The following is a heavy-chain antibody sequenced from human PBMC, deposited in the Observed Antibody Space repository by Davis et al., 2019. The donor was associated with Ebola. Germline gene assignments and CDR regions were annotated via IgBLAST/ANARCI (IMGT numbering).Heavy chain of an antibody. V-gene: IGHV3-11*01. Sequence: PGGSLRLSCAASGFTFSDYYMSWIRQAPGKGLEWVSYISSSGSTIYYADSVKGRFTISRDNAKNSLYLQMNSLRAEDTAVYYCARGTPKDETDYGDSLDDAFDIWGQGTMVTVSS. J-gene: IGHJ3*02. CDR3: ARGTPKDETDYGDSLDDAFDI. CDR2: ISSSGSTI. CDR1: GFTFSDYY. D-gene: IGHD4-17*01.